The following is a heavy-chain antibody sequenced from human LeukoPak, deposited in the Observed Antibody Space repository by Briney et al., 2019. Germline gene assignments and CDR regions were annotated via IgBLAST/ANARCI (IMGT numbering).Heavy chain of an antibody. CDR1: GGSISSSSYY. D-gene: IGHD3-9*01. J-gene: IGHJ4*02. V-gene: IGHV4-39*01. CDR2: IYYSGST. Sequence: SETLSLTCTVSGGSISSSSYYWGWIREPPGKGLEWIGSIYYSGSTYYNPSLKSRVTISVDTSKNQFSLKLSSVAAADTAVYYCARGEDDYDILTGYLWFFDYWGKGTLVTVSS. CDR3: ARGEDDYDILTGYLWFFDY.